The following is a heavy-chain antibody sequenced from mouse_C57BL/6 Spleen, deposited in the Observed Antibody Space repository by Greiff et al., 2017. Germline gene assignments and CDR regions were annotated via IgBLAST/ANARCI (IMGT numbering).Heavy chain of an antibody. CDR3: APAQATDYARDY. V-gene: IGHV1-64*01. Sequence: HVQLQPPWAELVKPGASVTLSCKASGYTFTSYWMHWVKQRPGQGLAWIGMIHPISGSTNYNEKFKSKATLTVDKSSSTAYMQLSSLTSEDSAVYYCAPAQATDYARDYWGQGTSVTVSS. J-gene: IGHJ4*01. CDR1: GYTFTSYW. CDR2: IHPISGST. D-gene: IGHD3-2*02.